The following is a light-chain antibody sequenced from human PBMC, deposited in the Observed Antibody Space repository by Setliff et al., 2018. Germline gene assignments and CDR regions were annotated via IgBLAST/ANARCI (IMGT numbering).Light chain of an antibody. CDR3: CSYAGSRTYVI. CDR2: EVS. Sequence: QSVLAQPASVSGSPGQSITISCSGTSSDVGSYDLVSWYQQFPGKAPKLMIYEVSKRPSGVSNRFSGSKSGNTASLTISGLQAEDEADYYCCSYAGSRTYVIFGGGTKVTV. CDR1: SSDVGSYDL. J-gene: IGLJ2*01. V-gene: IGLV2-23*02.